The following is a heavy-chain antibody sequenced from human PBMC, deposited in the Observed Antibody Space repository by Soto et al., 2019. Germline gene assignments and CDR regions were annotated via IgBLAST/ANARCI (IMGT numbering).Heavy chain of an antibody. J-gene: IGHJ4*02. CDR2: INSDGSST. CDR1: GFTFSSYW. Sequence: PGGSLRLSCAASGFTFSSYWMHWVRQAPGKGLVWVSRINSDGSSTSYADSVKGRFTISRDNAKNTLYLQMNSLRAEDTAVYYCARVPYDYIWGSYRSYFDYWGQGTLVTVSS. CDR3: ARVPYDYIWGSYRSYFDY. D-gene: IGHD3-16*02. V-gene: IGHV3-74*01.